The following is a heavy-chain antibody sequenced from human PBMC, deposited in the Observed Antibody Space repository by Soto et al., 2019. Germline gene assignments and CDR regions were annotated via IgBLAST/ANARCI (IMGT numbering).Heavy chain of an antibody. Sequence: QVQLQQWGAGLLKPSETLSLTCTVYGGSFSGYYWSWIRQPPGKGLEWIGEINYSGSTNYNPSLQSRVNISVDPSQNQFSLKLNSVTAADTAVDYCARGGYGGNSGLGHLDYWGQGTLVTVSS. D-gene: IGHD2-21*02. V-gene: IGHV4-34*01. J-gene: IGHJ4*02. CDR1: GGSFSGYY. CDR3: ARGGYGGNSGLGHLDY. CDR2: INYSGST.